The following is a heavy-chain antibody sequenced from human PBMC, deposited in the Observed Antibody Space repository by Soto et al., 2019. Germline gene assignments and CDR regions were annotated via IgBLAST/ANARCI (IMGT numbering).Heavy chain of an antibody. CDR1: GYNFLTYG. Sequence: ASVKVSCQASGYNFLTYGISWLRQAPGRGLEWMGWISNDDTHRHHAHNFQERLTMTTDTSTNTAYMELRSLRSADTAIYYCANDRPGISVIRAVKTYNSFDPWGQGTLVTVSS. D-gene: IGHD3-10*01. CDR2: ISNDDTHR. V-gene: IGHV1-18*01. CDR3: ANDRPGISVIRAVKTYNSFDP. J-gene: IGHJ5*02.